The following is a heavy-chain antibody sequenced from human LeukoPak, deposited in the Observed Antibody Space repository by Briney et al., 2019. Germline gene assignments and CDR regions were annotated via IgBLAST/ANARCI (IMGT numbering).Heavy chain of an antibody. CDR3: ARRTATTVPYFDY. J-gene: IGHJ4*02. CDR2: IYPGDSDT. CDR1: GYSFTSYW. Sequence: GESLKISCKGSGYSFTSYWIGWVRQMPGKGLEWMGIIYPGDSDTRYSPSFLGQVTISADKSISTAYLQWSSLKASDTAMYYCARRTATTVPYFDYWGQGTLVTVSS. D-gene: IGHD6-25*01. V-gene: IGHV5-51*01.